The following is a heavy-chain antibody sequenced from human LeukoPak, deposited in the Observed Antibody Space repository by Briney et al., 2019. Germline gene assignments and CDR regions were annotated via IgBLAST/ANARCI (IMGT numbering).Heavy chain of an antibody. CDR3: ARVPAAMWNWFDP. J-gene: IGHJ5*02. V-gene: IGHV3-23*01. CDR1: GFTFTSYA. D-gene: IGHD2-2*01. CDR2: ISGSGGST. Sequence: GGSLRLSCAASGFTFTSYALNWVRQAPGKGLEWVSAISGSGGSTYYADSVKGRFTISRDNSKNTLYLQMNSLRAEDTAVYYCARVPAAMWNWFDPWGQGTLVTVSS.